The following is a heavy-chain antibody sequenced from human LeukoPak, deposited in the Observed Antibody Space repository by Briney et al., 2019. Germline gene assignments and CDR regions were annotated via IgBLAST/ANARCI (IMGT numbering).Heavy chain of an antibody. J-gene: IGHJ3*02. D-gene: IGHD3-3*01. Sequence: GGSLRLSCAASGFTFNSYGMHWVRQAPGKGLEWVAFIRYDGTNTYYADSVKGRFTISRDNSKNTLYLQMNSLRAEDTAMYYCARGDTIFGVVINDAFDIWGQGTMVTVSS. CDR1: GFTFNSYG. CDR3: ARGDTIFGVVINDAFDI. V-gene: IGHV3-30*02. CDR2: IRYDGTNT.